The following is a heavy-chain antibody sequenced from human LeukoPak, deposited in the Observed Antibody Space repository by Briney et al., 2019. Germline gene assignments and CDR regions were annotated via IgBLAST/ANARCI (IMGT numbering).Heavy chain of an antibody. CDR1: GFPFSSYA. D-gene: IGHD2-2*01. V-gene: IGHV3-64D*06. CDR3: VKDSEVVPAMANWFDP. J-gene: IGHJ5*02. CDR2: ISSNGGST. Sequence: GGSLRLSCSASGFPFSSYAMHWVRQAPGKGLQYVSAISSNGGSTYYADSVKGRFTISRDNSKNTLYLQMSSLRAGDTAVYYCVKDSEVVPAMANWFDPWGQGTLVTVSS.